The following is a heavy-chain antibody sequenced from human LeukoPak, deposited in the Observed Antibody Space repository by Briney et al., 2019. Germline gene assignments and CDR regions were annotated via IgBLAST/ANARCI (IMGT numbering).Heavy chain of an antibody. D-gene: IGHD2-2*01. CDR1: GFTFNNYA. CDR2: ISGSGGST. V-gene: IGHV3-23*01. Sequence: GGSLRLSCAASGFTFNNYAMSWVRQAPGKGLGWVSGISGSGGSTYYADSVKGRFTVSRDNSKNTLYLQMNSLRAEDTAIYYCVKDRYCSSANCYVWGPYFDPWGQRTLVTVSS. J-gene: IGHJ5*02. CDR3: VKDRYCSSANCYVWGPYFDP.